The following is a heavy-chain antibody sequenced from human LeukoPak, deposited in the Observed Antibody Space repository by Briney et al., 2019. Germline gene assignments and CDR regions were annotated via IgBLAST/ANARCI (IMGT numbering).Heavy chain of an antibody. CDR3: ARDREIGGSSWFDY. J-gene: IGHJ4*02. CDR1: GYTFTSYD. V-gene: IGHV1-8*01. Sequence: ASVKVSCKASGYTFTSYDINWVRQATGQGLEWMGWMNPNSGNTGYAQKFQGRVTMTTDTSTSTAYMELRSLRSDDTAVYYCARDREIGGSSWFDYWGQGTLVTVSS. CDR2: MNPNSGNT. D-gene: IGHD6-13*01.